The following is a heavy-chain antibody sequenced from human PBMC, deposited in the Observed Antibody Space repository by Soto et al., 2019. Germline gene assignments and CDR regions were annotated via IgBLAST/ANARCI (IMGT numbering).Heavy chain of an antibody. J-gene: IGHJ4*02. V-gene: IGHV3-23*01. CDR3: VKDAPQPFSD. CDR2: ISGTAHAT. CDR1: GFDFSNYG. D-gene: IGHD3-3*02. Sequence: EVQLLESGGGLVQPGGSLRISCAASGFDFSNYGMSWVRQAPGKGLEWVSAISGTAHATYYAASVKVRFTISRDNSKNTLYLQMNSLRVEDTAVYFCVKDAPQPFSDWGQGTLVTVSS.